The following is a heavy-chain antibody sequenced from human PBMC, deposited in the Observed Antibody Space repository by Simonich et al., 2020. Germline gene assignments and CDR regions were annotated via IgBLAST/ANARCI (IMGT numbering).Heavy chain of an antibody. J-gene: IGHJ2*01. CDR3: ARDSYSSWYFDL. CDR1: GYTFTGYY. Sequence: QVQLVQSGAEVKKPGASVKVSCKASGYTFTGYYMHWVRQAPGQGLEWRGGINPHSGGTNNAQKFQGRVTMTRDTSISTAYMELSRLRSDDTAVYYCARDSYSSWYFDLWGRGTLVTVSS. V-gene: IGHV1-2*02. D-gene: IGHD6-13*01. CDR2: INPHSGGT.